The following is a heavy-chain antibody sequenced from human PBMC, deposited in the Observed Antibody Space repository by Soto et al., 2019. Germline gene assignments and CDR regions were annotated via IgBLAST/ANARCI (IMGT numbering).Heavy chain of an antibody. CDR3: VKDFSPRESDPSGHFDY. CDR1: GFTFDDYA. CDR2: IRWNSAGK. Sequence: GGSLRLSCAASGFTFDDYAMHWVRQAPGKGLEWVSGIRWNSAGKGYADSVQGRLTISRDNAKNSLFLQMDSLRPEDTAFYYCVKDFSPRESDPSGHFDYWGQGTLVTVSS. V-gene: IGHV3-9*01. J-gene: IGHJ4*02. D-gene: IGHD2-15*01.